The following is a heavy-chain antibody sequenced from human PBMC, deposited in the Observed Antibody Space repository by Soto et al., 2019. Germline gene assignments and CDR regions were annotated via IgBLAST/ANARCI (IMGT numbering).Heavy chain of an antibody. Sequence: LSLTCAVSSGSISSSNWWSWVRQPPGKGLEWIGEIYHSGSTNYNPSLKSRVTISVDKSKNQFSLKLSSVTAADTAVYYCARIGSRDYYYGSGSPNWFDPWGQGTLVTVSS. J-gene: IGHJ5*02. CDR3: ARIGSRDYYYGSGSPNWFDP. CDR2: IYHSGST. CDR1: SGSISSSNW. V-gene: IGHV4-4*02. D-gene: IGHD3-10*01.